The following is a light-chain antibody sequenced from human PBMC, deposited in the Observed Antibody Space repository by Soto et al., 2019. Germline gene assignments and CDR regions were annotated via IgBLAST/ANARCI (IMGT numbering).Light chain of an antibody. V-gene: IGKV1-39*01. Sequence: DIQMTQSPSSLSASVGDRVTITCRASQAIHSYLNWYQQKPGKAPNLLIFATSTLQSGVPSRFSGSGSGTDFTRTITSQSPEDFATYYCRQRKTFGHGTKVDIK. J-gene: IGKJ3*01. CDR1: QAIHSY. CDR2: ATS. CDR3: RQRKT.